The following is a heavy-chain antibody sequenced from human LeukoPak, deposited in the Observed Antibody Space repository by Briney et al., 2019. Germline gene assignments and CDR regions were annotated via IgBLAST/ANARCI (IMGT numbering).Heavy chain of an antibody. CDR1: GYTFTSYG. V-gene: IGHV1-18*01. Sequence: GASVKVSCKASGYTFTSYGISWVRQAPGQGLEWMGSISAYNSNTNYAQKLQGRVTRTTDTSTSTAYMELRSLRSDDTAVYYCARDYPYYYGSGSFGSGMDVWGQGTTVTVSS. CDR2: ISAYNSNT. D-gene: IGHD3-10*01. J-gene: IGHJ6*02. CDR3: ARDYPYYYGSGSFGSGMDV.